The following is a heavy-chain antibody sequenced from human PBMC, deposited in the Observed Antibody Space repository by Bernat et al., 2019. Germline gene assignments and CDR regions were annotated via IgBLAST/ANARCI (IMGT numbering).Heavy chain of an antibody. Sequence: QVQLVQSGAEVKKPGASVKVSCKASGYTFTSYDINWVRQATGQGLEWMGWMNPNSGNTGYAQKFQGRVTMTRNTSISTAYMELSSLRSEDTAVYYCARAHARGGDYIWGSYRCAFDIWGQGTMVTVSS. D-gene: IGHD3-16*02. CDR2: MNPNSGNT. CDR1: GYTFTSYD. V-gene: IGHV1-8*01. J-gene: IGHJ3*02. CDR3: ARAHARGGDYIWGSYRCAFDI.